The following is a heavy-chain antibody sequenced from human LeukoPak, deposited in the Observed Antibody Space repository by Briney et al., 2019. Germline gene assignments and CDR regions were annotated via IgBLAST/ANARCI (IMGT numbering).Heavy chain of an antibody. CDR1: GFTFSSYA. J-gene: IGHJ4*02. V-gene: IGHV3-30-3*01. Sequence: GGSLRLSCAASGFTFSSYAMHWVRQAPGKGLEWVAVISYDGSNKYYADSVKGRFTISRDNAKNSLYLQMNSLRAEDTAVYYCARDDYRRTYYYGSGHEGYFGYWGQGTLVTVSS. D-gene: IGHD3-10*01. CDR3: ARDDYRRTYYYGSGHEGYFGY. CDR2: ISYDGSNK.